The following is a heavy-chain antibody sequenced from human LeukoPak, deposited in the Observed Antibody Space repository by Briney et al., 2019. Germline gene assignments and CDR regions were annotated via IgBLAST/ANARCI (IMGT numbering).Heavy chain of an antibody. J-gene: IGHJ3*02. V-gene: IGHV4-59*01. CDR1: GGSISTYY. Sequence: PSETLSLTCTVSGGSISTYYWSWIRQPPGKGLEWIGYIYYSGSTNYNPSLKSRVTISVDTSKNRFSLKLSSVTAADTAVYYCARRMDDTFDIWGQGTMVTVSS. D-gene: IGHD2-8*01. CDR2: IYYSGST. CDR3: ARRMDDTFDI.